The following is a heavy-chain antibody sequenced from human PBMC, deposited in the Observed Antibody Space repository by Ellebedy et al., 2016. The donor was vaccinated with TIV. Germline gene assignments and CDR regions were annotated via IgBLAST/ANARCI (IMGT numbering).Heavy chain of an antibody. CDR2: IFPSDSDT. Sequence: GGSLRLSCKGSGYSFTSYWIGWVRQMPGKGLEWMGIIFPSDSDTRYSPSFQGQVTISADKSISTAYLQWSSLKASDTAMYYCARFNYYDSSGFDIWGQGTMVTVSS. CDR1: GYSFTSYW. V-gene: IGHV5-51*01. J-gene: IGHJ3*02. D-gene: IGHD3-22*01. CDR3: ARFNYYDSSGFDI.